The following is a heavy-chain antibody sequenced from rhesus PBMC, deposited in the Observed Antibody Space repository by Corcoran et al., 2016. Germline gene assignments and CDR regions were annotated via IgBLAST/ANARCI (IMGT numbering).Heavy chain of an antibody. D-gene: IGHD2-39*02. J-gene: IGHJ3*01. CDR3: ARDPMRWDAFDF. CDR1: GGSISSSNW. CDR2: ISGSSGST. Sequence: QVQLQESGPGLVKPSETLSLTCAVSGGSISSSNWWSWIRQPPGKGLEWIGYISGSSGSTYYNPSLKNRVTISTDTSKNQFSLKLSSVTAADTAVYYCARDPMRWDAFDFWGQGLRVTVSS. V-gene: IGHV4-65*01.